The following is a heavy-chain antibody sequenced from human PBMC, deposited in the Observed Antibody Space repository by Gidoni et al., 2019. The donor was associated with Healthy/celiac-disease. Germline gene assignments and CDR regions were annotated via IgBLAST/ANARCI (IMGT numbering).Heavy chain of an antibody. CDR3: ARGAKLRFLEWLLSYYMDV. CDR2: INHSGST. V-gene: IGHV4-34*01. CDR1: GGSFCGYY. Sequence: QVQLQQWGAGLFKPSETLSLTCAVYGGSFCGYYWSWIRQPPGKGLEWMGEINHSGSTKYNPSLKSRVTISVDKSKNQFALKLSAVTAADTAVYYCARGAKLRFLEWLLSYYMDVGGKGTTVTVAS. D-gene: IGHD3-3*01. J-gene: IGHJ6*03.